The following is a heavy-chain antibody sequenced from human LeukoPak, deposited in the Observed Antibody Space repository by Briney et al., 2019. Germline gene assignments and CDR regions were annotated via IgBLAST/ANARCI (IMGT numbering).Heavy chain of an antibody. CDR3: AKGLREYDFWSGYAT. Sequence: GGSLRLSCAASGFAFSSYAMMWVRQAPGKGLDWVSTISVSGGSPNYADSVKGRFTISRDNSKNTLFLQMNSLRAEDTALYYCAKGLREYDFWSGYATWGQGTLVTVSS. CDR2: ISVSGGSP. D-gene: IGHD3-3*01. CDR1: GFAFSSYA. V-gene: IGHV3-23*01. J-gene: IGHJ5*02.